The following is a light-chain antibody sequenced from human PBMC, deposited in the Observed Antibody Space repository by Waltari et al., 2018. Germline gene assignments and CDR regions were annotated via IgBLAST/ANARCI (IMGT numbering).Light chain of an antibody. CDR1: HSVLYRSNNKNY. CDR3: QQYYSTPPYA. V-gene: IGKV4-1*01. J-gene: IGKJ2*01. CDR2: WAS. Sequence: DIVMTLSADSLAVSLGESATINCKSSHSVLYRSNNKNYLAWYQQKPGQPPKLLIYWASTRESGVPDRFSGSGSGTDFTLTISSLQAEDVAVYYCQQYYSTPPYAFGQGTKLEIK.